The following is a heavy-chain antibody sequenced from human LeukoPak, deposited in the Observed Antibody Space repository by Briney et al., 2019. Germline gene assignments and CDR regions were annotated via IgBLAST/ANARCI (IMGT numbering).Heavy chain of an antibody. Sequence: GGSLRLSCAASGFTFSTYAMSWVRQAPGKGLEWVSAISGSGGSTNYADSVKGRFTISRDNSKNTLYLQMNSLRAEDTAVYYCAKDKRVGATWNFDYWGQGTLVTVSS. D-gene: IGHD1-26*01. J-gene: IGHJ4*02. V-gene: IGHV3-23*01. CDR2: ISGSGGST. CDR3: AKDKRVGATWNFDY. CDR1: GFTFSTYA.